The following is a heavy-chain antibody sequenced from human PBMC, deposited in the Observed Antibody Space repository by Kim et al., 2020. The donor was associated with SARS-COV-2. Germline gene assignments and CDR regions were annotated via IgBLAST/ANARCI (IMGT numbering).Heavy chain of an antibody. V-gene: IGHV4-34*01. J-gene: IGHJ6*03. CDR3: ARGWSSSWYQTRHYYMDV. D-gene: IGHD6-13*01. CDR2: INHSGST. CDR1: GGSFSGYY. Sequence: SETLSLTCAVYGGSFSGYYWSWIRQPPGKGLEWIGEINHSGSTNYNPSLKSRVTISVDTSKNQFSLKLSSVTAADTAVYYCARGWSSSWYQTRHYYMDVWGKGTTVTVSS.